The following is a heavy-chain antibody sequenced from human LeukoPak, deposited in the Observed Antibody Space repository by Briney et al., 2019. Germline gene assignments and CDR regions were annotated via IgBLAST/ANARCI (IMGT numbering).Heavy chain of an antibody. J-gene: IGHJ5*02. Sequence: ASVKVSCKASGYTFTSYGISWVRQAPGQGLEWMGWISAYNGNTNYAQKFQGRVTMTRNTSISTAYMELSSLRSEDTAVYYCARRKRMAAAGQNWFDPWGQGTLVTVSS. V-gene: IGHV1-18*01. D-gene: IGHD6-13*01. CDR3: ARRKRMAAAGQNWFDP. CDR1: GYTFTSYG. CDR2: ISAYNGNT.